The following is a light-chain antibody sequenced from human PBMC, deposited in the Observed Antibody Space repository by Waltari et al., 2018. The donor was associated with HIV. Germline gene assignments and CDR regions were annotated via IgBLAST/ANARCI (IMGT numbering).Light chain of an antibody. Sequence: DIQMTQSPSSLSASVGDRGTITCRASQSISSHLNWYQQKPGKAPNLLIHAASSLQSGVPSRFSGSGSVTDVTLSISSLQPEDFASYYCQQSDRLPHTFGQGTKVE. CDR1: QSISSH. CDR3: QQSDRLPHT. CDR2: AAS. J-gene: IGKJ2*01. V-gene: IGKV1-39*01.